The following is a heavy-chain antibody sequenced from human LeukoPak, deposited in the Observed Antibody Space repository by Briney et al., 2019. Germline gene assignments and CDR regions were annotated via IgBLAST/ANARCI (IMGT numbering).Heavy chain of an antibody. Sequence: SETLSLTCTVSGGSNSSYFLSWIRQPPGKGLEWIGYIYYSGSTNYNPSLKSRVTISVDTSKNQFSLKLSSVTAADTAVYYCARDREDWHYWGQGTLVTVSS. CDR1: GGSNSSYF. J-gene: IGHJ4*02. CDR2: IYYSGST. D-gene: IGHD1-26*01. CDR3: ARDREDWHY. V-gene: IGHV4-59*01.